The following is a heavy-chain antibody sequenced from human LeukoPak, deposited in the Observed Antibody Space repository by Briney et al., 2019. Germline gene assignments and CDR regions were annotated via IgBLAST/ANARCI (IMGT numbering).Heavy chain of an antibody. CDR3: ARHLRSSGWVKDY. Sequence: PSETLSLTCPVSGGSISSSSYYWGWIRQPPGKGLEWIGSIYYSGSTYYNPSLKSRVTISVDTSKNQFSLKLSSVTAADTAVYYCARHLRSSGWVKDYWGQGTLVTVSS. CDR2: IYYSGST. V-gene: IGHV4-39*01. CDR1: GGSISSSSYY. J-gene: IGHJ4*02. D-gene: IGHD6-19*01.